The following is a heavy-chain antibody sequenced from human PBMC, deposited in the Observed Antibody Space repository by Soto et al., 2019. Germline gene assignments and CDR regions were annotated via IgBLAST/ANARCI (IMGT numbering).Heavy chain of an antibody. CDR3: ARFNFGIAAAGGYDY. V-gene: IGHV3-13*01. CDR2: IGTAGDT. CDR1: GFTFSSYD. J-gene: IGHJ4*02. Sequence: GGSLRLSCAASGFTFSSYDMHWVRQATGKGLEWVSAIGTAGDTYYPGSVKGRFTISRENAKNSLYLQMNSLRAGDTAVYYCARFNFGIAAAGGYDYWGQGTLVTVSS. D-gene: IGHD6-13*01.